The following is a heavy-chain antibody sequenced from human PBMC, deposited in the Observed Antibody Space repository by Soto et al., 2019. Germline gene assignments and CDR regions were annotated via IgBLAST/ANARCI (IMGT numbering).Heavy chain of an antibody. D-gene: IGHD1-1*01. CDR2: LYWDGTK. V-gene: IGHV2-5*02. J-gene: IGHJ5*02. CDR1: GLSLGTSGVG. CDR3: AHRQDDGFDP. Sequence: QLTLKESGPTLVKPTQTLTLTCTFSGLSLGTSGVGVGWRRQTPGKALEWLGLLYWDGTKRYSPSLNSRLTITRYTSKNPVVLTLTNIDPVDTATYYCAHRQDDGFDPWGQGTLVTVSS.